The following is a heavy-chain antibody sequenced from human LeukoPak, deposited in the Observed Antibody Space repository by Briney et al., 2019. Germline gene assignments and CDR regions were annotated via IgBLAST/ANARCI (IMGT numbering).Heavy chain of an antibody. CDR2: ISSSSSYI. J-gene: IGHJ4*02. Sequence: PGGSLRLSCAASGFTFSSYSMNWVRQAPGKGLEWVSSISSSSSYIYYADSVKGRFTISRDNAKNSLYLQMNSLRAEDTAVYYCATLIVATIEVDYWGQGTLVTVSS. CDR3: ATLIVATIEVDY. V-gene: IGHV3-21*01. D-gene: IGHD5-12*01. CDR1: GFTFSSYS.